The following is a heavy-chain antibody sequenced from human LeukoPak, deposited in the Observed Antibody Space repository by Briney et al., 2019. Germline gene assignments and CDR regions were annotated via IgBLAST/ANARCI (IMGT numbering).Heavy chain of an antibody. D-gene: IGHD5-24*01. J-gene: IGHJ4*02. V-gene: IGHV3-30*18. CDR2: ISYDGSNK. CDR1: GFTFSSYG. CDR3: AKDRARLEMATTLDY. Sequence: GGSLRLSCAASGFTFSSYGMHWVRQAPGKGLEWVAVISYDGSNKNYADSVKGRFTISRDNSKNTLYLQMNSLRAEDTAVYYCAKDRARLEMATTLDYWGQGTLVTVSS.